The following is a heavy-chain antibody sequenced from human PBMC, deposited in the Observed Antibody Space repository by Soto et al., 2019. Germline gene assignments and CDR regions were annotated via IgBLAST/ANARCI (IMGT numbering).Heavy chain of an antibody. CDR2: TYYRSKWYN. J-gene: IGHJ5*02. CDR1: GDSVSSNSAA. D-gene: IGHD3-3*01. V-gene: IGHV6-1*01. Sequence: SQTLSLTCAISGDSVSSNSAAWNWIRQSPSRDLEWLGRTYYRSKWYNDYAVSVKSRITINPDTSKNQFSLQLNSVTPEDTAVYYCARDLYYDFWSGYYPWGQGTLVTVSS. CDR3: ARDLYYDFWSGYYP.